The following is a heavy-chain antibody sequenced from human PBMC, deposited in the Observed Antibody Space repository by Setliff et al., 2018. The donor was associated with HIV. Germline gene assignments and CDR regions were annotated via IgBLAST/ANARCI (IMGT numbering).Heavy chain of an antibody. D-gene: IGHD3-16*01. Sequence: LRLSCVASGFGFRNFAMHWVRQAPGKGLEWVAVISYDGSNKYYADSVKGRFTLSRDNSNNTVYLQMNSLTPEDTAVYYCATTSGDLGWGQGTLVTVS. CDR1: GFGFRNFA. V-gene: IGHV3-30*01. J-gene: IGHJ4*02. CDR2: ISYDGSNK. CDR3: ATTSGDLG.